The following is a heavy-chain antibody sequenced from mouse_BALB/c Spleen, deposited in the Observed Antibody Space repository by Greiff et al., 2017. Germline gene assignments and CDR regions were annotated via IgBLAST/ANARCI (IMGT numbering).Heavy chain of an antibody. CDR3: ARGATVVAEAMDY. V-gene: IGHV1-63*01. CDR1: GYAFTNYW. Sequence: VKLMESGAELVRPGTSVKISCKASGYAFTNYWLGWVKQRPGHGLEWIGDIYPGSGNTYYNEKFKGKATLTADKSSSTAYMQLSSLTSEDSAVYFCARGATVVAEAMDYWGQGTSVTVSS. J-gene: IGHJ4*01. D-gene: IGHD1-1*01. CDR2: IYPGSGNT.